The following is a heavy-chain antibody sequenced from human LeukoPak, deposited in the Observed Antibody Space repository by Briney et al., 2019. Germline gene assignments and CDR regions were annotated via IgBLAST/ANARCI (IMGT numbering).Heavy chain of an antibody. J-gene: IGHJ4*02. CDR1: GGAISNGNFY. Sequence: PSETLSLTCTVSGGAISNGNFYWGWIRQPPGKGLEWIGSINYSGTTYYNPSLRSRVTISVDTSKTQFSLKLNSVTAADTAVYYCARLSDYWGQGTLVTVSS. CDR3: ARLSDY. V-gene: IGHV4-39*01. CDR2: INYSGTT.